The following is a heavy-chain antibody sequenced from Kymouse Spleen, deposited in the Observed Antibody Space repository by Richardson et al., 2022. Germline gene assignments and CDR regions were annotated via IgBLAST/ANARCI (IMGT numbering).Heavy chain of an antibody. Sequence: QVQLQESGPGLVKPSGTLSLTCAVSGGSISSSNWWSWVRQPPGKGLEWIGEIYHSGSTNYNPSLKSRVTISVDKSKNQFSLKLSSVTAADTAVYYCARDRGLRYFDWFLKPALDYWGQGTLVTVSS. CDR2: IYHSGST. D-gene: IGHD3-9*01. V-gene: IGHV4-4*02. CDR1: GGSISSSNW. J-gene: IGHJ4*02. CDR3: ARDRGLRYFDWFLKPALDY.